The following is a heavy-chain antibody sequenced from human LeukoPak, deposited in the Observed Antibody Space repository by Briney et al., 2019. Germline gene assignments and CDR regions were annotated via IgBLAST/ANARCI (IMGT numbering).Heavy chain of an antibody. J-gene: IGHJ5*02. Sequence: ASVKVSCKTSGYTFINYDINWVRQATGQGLEWMGWMNPKSGNTGSAQRFQGRVTMTRDTSISTAYMELSSLASEDTAVYYCARHYGPWGQGTLVTVSS. V-gene: IGHV1-8*01. CDR1: GYTFINYD. D-gene: IGHD3-16*01. CDR3: ARHYGP. CDR2: MNPKSGNT.